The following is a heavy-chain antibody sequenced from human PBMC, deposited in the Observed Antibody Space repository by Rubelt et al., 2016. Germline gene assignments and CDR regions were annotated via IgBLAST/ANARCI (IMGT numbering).Heavy chain of an antibody. V-gene: IGHV3-11*05. CDR1: GFTFSDYY. J-gene: IGHJ4*02. CDR3: ARAPRSNLLRFLAGYYFDY. Sequence: QVQLVESGGGLVKPGGSLRLSCAASGFTFSDYYMSWIRQAPGKGLEWVSYISSSSSYTNYADFVKGRFTISRDNAKNSLYLQINSLSADDTAVYYCARAPRSNLLRFLAGYYFDYWGQGTLVTVSS. D-gene: IGHD3-3*01. CDR2: ISSSSSYT.